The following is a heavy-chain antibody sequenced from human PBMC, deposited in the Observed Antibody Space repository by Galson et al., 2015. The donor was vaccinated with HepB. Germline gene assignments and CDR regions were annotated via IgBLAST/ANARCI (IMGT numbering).Heavy chain of an antibody. CDR1: GGSISSGSYY. J-gene: IGHJ6*03. CDR2: IYTSGNT. D-gene: IGHD3-3*01. CDR3: ASANYDFWSGYGQKYYYYYMDV. V-gene: IGHV4-61*02. Sequence: TLSLTCTVSGGSISSGSYYWSWIRQPAGKGLEWIGRIYTSGNTNYNPSLKSRVTMSVDTSKTQFSLKLSSVTAADTAVYYCASANYDFWSGYGQKYYYYYMDVWGKGTTVTVSS.